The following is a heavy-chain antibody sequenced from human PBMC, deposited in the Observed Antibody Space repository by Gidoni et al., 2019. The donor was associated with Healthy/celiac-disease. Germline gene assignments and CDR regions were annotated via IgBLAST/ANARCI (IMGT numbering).Heavy chain of an antibody. Sequence: EVQLLESGGGLVQPGGSLRLSCAASGFTFSSYAMSLVRQAPGKGLGWVSAISGSGGSTYYADSVKGRFTISRDNSKNTLYLQMNSLRAEDTAVYYCAKVPPVRQDIVVVVAATLLNYYYMDVWGKGTTVTVSS. CDR3: AKVPPVRQDIVVVVAATLLNYYYMDV. D-gene: IGHD2-15*01. V-gene: IGHV3-23*01. J-gene: IGHJ6*03. CDR1: GFTFSSYA. CDR2: ISGSGGST.